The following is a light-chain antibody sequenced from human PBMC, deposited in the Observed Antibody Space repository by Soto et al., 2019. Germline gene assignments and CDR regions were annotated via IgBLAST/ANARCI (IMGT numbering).Light chain of an antibody. J-gene: IGLJ1*01. CDR1: SSDVGSGSHNL. Sequence: QSVLTQPASVSGSPGQSITIPCTGTSSDVGSGSHNLVSWYQQRPGKAPKLMIYEGSKRPTGVSNRFSGSKSGITASLTIYGLQAEDEADYYCCSYVSSSTYVFGTGTKLTVL. CDR2: EGS. CDR3: CSYVSSSTYV. V-gene: IGLV2-23*01.